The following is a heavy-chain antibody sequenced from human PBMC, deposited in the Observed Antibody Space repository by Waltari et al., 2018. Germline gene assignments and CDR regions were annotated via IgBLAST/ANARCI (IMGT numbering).Heavy chain of an antibody. CDR2: IIPIFGTA. CDR1: GGTFSSYA. CDR3: ARDRADSSGWYFSAFDI. V-gene: IGHV1-69*14. J-gene: IGHJ3*02. D-gene: IGHD6-19*01. Sequence: QVQLVQSGAEVKKPGSSVKVSCKASGGTFSSYAISWVRQAPGPGLEWMGGIIPIFGTANYAQKFQGRVTITADKSTSTAYMELSSLRSEDTAVYYCARDRADSSGWYFSAFDIWGQGTMVTVSS.